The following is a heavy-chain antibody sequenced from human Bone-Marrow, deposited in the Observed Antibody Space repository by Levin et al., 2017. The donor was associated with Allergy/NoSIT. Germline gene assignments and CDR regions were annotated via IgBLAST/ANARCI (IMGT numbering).Heavy chain of an antibody. J-gene: IGHJ6*02. D-gene: IGHD2-8*01. CDR3: AKDQRGGYCTDGTCYLAMDV. CDR1: GLTLSSYG. Sequence: GESLKISCVASGLTLSSYGMHWVRQAPGKGLEWVAVSSHDGTNKHYADSVKGRFTIFRDNSKKTLYLEMTPLRNEDTAVYFCAKDQRGGYCTDGTCYLAMDVWGQGLTVTVSS. CDR2: SSHDGTNK. V-gene: IGHV3-30*18.